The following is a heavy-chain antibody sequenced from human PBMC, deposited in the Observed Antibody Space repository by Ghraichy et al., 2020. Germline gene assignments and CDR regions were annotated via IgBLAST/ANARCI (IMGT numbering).Heavy chain of an antibody. V-gene: IGHV4-34*01. J-gene: IGHJ4*02. D-gene: IGHD3-22*01. CDR2: INHSGST. Sequence: SETLSLTCAVYGGSFSGYYWSWIRQPPGKGLEWIGEINHSGSTNYNPSLKSRVTISVDTSKNQFSLKLSSVTAADTAVYYCARGRTRTMIVVVITTPPPFFDYGGQGTLVTVSA. CDR1: GGSFSGYY. CDR3: ARGRTRTMIVVVITTPPPFFDY.